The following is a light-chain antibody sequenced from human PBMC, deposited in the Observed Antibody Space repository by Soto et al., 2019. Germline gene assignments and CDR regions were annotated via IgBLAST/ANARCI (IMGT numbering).Light chain of an antibody. CDR3: CSYAGTYTFVV. J-gene: IGLJ2*01. Sequence: QSAPTQPRSVSGSPGQSVTISCTGTSHDVGGYDYVSWYQQSPGKAPKLIIYDVIERPSGVPDRFSGSKSGNTASLTISGVQAEDEGVYYCCSYAGTYTFVVFGGGTKVTVL. CDR2: DVI. CDR1: SHDVGGYDY. V-gene: IGLV2-11*01.